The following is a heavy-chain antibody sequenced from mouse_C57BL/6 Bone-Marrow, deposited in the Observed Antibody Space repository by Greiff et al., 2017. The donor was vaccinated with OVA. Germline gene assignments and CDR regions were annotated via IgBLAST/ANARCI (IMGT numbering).Heavy chain of an antibody. Sequence: QVQLQQSGAELLKPGASVKLSCKATGYTFTGYWIEWVKQRPGHGLEWIGEILPGSGSTNYNEKFKGKATFTADTSSNTAYMQISSLTTEDSAIYYCAREVFTTVVATSRYFDVWGTGTTVTVSS. J-gene: IGHJ1*03. CDR2: ILPGSGST. V-gene: IGHV1-9*01. CDR3: AREVFTTVVATSRYFDV. D-gene: IGHD1-1*01. CDR1: GYTFTGYW.